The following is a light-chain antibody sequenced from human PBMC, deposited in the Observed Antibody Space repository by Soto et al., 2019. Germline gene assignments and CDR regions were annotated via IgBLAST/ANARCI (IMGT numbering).Light chain of an antibody. CDR2: EVN. CDR3: SLYTTSSTFV. V-gene: IGLV2-18*01. J-gene: IGLJ1*01. CDR1: SSDVGSYNR. Sequence: QSVLTQPPSVSGSPGPSVTISCTGSSSDVGSYNRVSWYQQSPGTAPKLMIYEVNNRPSGVSTRFSGSKSGNTASLTISGLQPEDEADYYCSLYTTSSTFVFGSGTKVTVL.